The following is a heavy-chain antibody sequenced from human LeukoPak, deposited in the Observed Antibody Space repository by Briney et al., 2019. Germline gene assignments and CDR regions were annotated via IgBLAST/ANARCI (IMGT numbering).Heavy chain of an antibody. V-gene: IGHV4-4*07. CDR3: ARDHGWTQESSFDP. CDR2: FDTSGST. D-gene: IGHD3/OR15-3a*01. Sequence: SETLSLTCTGSGGSISTYYWSWLRQPAGKGLEWIRRFDTSGSTNYNPSLKSRLTMSGDTSKNQISLQLSPVTAADTAVYYCARDHGWTQESSFDPWGQGTLVTVSS. J-gene: IGHJ5*02. CDR1: GGSISTYY.